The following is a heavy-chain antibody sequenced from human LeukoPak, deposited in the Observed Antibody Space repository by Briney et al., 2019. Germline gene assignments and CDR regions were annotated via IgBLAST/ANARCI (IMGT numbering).Heavy chain of an antibody. CDR1: GFTFSSYA. D-gene: IGHD6-13*01. J-gene: IGHJ4*02. V-gene: IGHV3-23*01. CDR3: ARVSQQLANFDY. Sequence: GGSLRLSCAASGFTFSSYAMSWVRQAPGKGLEWVSAISGSGGSTYYTDSVKGRFTISRDNSKNTLYLQMNSLRAEDTAVYYCARVSQQLANFDYWGQGTLVTVSS. CDR2: ISGSGGST.